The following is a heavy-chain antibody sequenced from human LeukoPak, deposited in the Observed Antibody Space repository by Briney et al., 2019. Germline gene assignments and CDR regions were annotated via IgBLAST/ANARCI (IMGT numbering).Heavy chain of an antibody. CDR3: ARALRDFWSGYYSSTPYYFDS. V-gene: IGHV3-7*01. J-gene: IGHJ4*02. Sequence: PGGSLRLSCAASGFTFNRFFMTWIRKPPGKGLEWVANIKQDGSETCYVDSVKGRFTISRDNAKNSLYLQMNSLSAEDTAVYYCARALRDFWSGYYSSTPYYFDSWGQGTLVTVSS. CDR1: GFTFNRFF. CDR2: IKQDGSET. D-gene: IGHD3-3*01.